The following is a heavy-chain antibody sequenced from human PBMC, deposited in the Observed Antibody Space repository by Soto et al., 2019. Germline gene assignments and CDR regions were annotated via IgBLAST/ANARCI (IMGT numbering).Heavy chain of an antibody. CDR3: ARDPGIAVAGDWYFDL. V-gene: IGHV4-31*03. D-gene: IGHD6-19*01. Sequence: QVQLQESGPGLVKPSQTLSLTCTVSGGSISSGGYYWSWIRQHPGKGLEWIGCIYYSGSTYYNPSRNSRVTISVDTSKNQFSLKLSSVTAADTAVYYCARDPGIAVAGDWYFDLWGRGTLVTVSS. CDR1: GGSISSGGYY. CDR2: IYYSGST. J-gene: IGHJ2*01.